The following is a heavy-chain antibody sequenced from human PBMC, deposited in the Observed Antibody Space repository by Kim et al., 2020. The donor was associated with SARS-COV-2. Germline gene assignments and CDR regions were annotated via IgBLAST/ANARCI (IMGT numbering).Heavy chain of an antibody. Sequence: ASVKVSCKASGYTFTNYDNNWVRQATGPGPEWMGWKYPNRGNTGYAQKLHGRVTMTRNTPINTAYMELSSLRSECTAVYYFARSRPCFRLYFPHYYYYG. J-gene: IGHJ6*01. D-gene: IGHD2-8*01. CDR2: KYPNRGNT. V-gene: IGHV1-8*01. CDR3: ARSRPCFRLYFPHYYYYG. CDR1: GYTFTNYD.